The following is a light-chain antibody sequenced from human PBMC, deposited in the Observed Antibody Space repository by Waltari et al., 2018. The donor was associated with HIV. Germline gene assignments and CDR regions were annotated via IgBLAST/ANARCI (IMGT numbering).Light chain of an antibody. J-gene: IGKJ4*01. V-gene: IGKV1-9*01. CDR2: SVS. CDR1: QGVGSY. CDR3: QQLKTYPLS. Sequence: IQLTQSPSFLSASVGERLTITCRATQGVGSYLAWYQQKPGKAPNLLIYSVSVLQTGVPSRFSGSGSGTEFTLTISGQQPEDFATYYCQQLKTYPLSFGGGTKVEIK.